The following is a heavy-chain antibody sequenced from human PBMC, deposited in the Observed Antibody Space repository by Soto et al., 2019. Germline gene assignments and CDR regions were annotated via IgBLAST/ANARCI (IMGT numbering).Heavy chain of an antibody. CDR1: GYSFISYL. CDR2: IYPGDSDT. CDR3: ARKYYYGSGSQYYFDY. V-gene: IGHV5-51*01. J-gene: IGHJ4*02. Sequence: PGESLKISCKGSGYSFISYLIGWVRQMPVKGLEWMGIIYPGDSDTRYSPSFQGQVTISADKSISTAYLQWSSLKASDTAMYYCARKYYYGSGSQYYFDYWGQGTLVTVSS. D-gene: IGHD3-10*01.